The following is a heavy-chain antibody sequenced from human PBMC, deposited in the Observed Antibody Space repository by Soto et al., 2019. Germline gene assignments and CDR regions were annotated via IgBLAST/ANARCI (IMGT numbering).Heavy chain of an antibody. J-gene: IGHJ5*02. CDR2: IYYSGST. Sequence: SETLSLTCTVSGGSISSGDYYWSWIRQPPGKGLEWIGYIYYSGSTYYNPSLKSRVTISVDTSKNQFSLKLSSVTAADTAVYYCAREPRTRGWFDPWGQGTLVTVSS. D-gene: IGHD4-17*01. CDR3: AREPRTRGWFDP. CDR1: GGSISSGDYY. V-gene: IGHV4-30-4*01.